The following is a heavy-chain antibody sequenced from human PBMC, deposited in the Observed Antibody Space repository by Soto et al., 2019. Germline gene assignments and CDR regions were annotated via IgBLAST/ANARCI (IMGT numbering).Heavy chain of an antibody. J-gene: IGHJ5*02. CDR3: ARVAGYSSSWYPNPLNWFDP. V-gene: IGHV1-2*02. D-gene: IGHD6-13*01. CDR2: INPNSGGT. Sequence: ASVKVSCKASGYTFTSYYMHWVRQAPGQGLEWMGWINPNSGGTNYAQKLQGRVTMTTDTSTSTAYMELRSLRSDDTAVYYCARVAGYSSSWYPNPLNWFDPWGQGTLVTVSS. CDR1: GYTFTSYY.